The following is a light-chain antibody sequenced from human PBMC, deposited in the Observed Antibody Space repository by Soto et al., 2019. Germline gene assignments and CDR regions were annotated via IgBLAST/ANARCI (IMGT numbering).Light chain of an antibody. CDR1: QSVSSSY. Sequence: EIVLTQSPGTLSLSPGERATLSCRASQSVSSSYLAWYQLKPGQAPRLLIYGASSRAIGIPDRFSGSGSGTDFTLTISRLDPEDFAVYFCQQYGSSPRAFGQGTKVDNK. CDR2: GAS. J-gene: IGKJ1*01. CDR3: QQYGSSPRA. V-gene: IGKV3-20*01.